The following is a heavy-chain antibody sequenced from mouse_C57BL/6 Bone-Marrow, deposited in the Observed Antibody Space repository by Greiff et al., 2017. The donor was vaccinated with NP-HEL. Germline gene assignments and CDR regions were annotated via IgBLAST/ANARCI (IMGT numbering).Heavy chain of an antibody. Sequence: EVMLVESGGGLVKPGGSLKLSCAASGFTFSSSAMSWVRQTPEKRLAWVATISDGGSYTSYPDNVKGRFTIYRDNAKNDLYLQMRHLKSEDTAMYYCARDGVYYYGSSYRTWFAYWGQGTLVTVSA. CDR2: ISDGGSYT. V-gene: IGHV5-4*01. D-gene: IGHD1-1*01. CDR1: GFTFSSSA. J-gene: IGHJ3*01. CDR3: ARDGVYYYGSSYRTWFAY.